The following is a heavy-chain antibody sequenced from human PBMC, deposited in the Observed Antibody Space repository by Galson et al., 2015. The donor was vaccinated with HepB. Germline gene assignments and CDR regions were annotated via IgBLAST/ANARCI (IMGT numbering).Heavy chain of an antibody. J-gene: IGHJ6*02. CDR3: ARVYGSGSYGYGMDV. CDR1: GFTLSTYS. D-gene: IGHD3-10*01. CDR2: ISSSSLYV. Sequence: SLRLSCASSGFTLSTYSMNWVRQAPGKGLEWVSSISSSSLYVCYADSVRGRFTVSRDNAKNSHYLQMNSLSAEDTAVYYCARVYGSGSYGYGMDVWGQGTTVTVS. V-gene: IGHV3-21*01.